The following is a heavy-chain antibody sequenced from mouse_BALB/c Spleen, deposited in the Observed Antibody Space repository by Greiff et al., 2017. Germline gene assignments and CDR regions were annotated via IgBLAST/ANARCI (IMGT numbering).Heavy chain of an antibody. CDR3: ARQITTATMDY. V-gene: IGHV5-6*01. CDR1: GFTFSSYG. J-gene: IGHJ3*01. CDR2: ISSGGSYT. D-gene: IGHD1-2*01. Sequence: EVMLVESGGDLVKPGGSLKLSCAASGFTFSSYGMSWVRQTPDKRLEWVATISSGGSYTYYPDSVKGRFTISRDNAKNTLYLQMSSLKSEDTAMYYCARQITTATMDYWGQGTLVTVSA.